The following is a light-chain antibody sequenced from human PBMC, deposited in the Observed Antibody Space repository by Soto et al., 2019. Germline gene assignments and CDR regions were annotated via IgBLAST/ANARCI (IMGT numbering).Light chain of an antibody. CDR1: SSDVGGYNY. V-gene: IGLV2-14*01. CDR3: TSYTSYSTHDV. Sequence: QSALTQPACVYGSPGQAITISCTGTSSDVGGYNYVSWYQQHPDKAPKLLIYEVSNRPSGVSNRFSGSKSGHTASLTISGLQAEDAADYFCTSYTSYSTHDVFGTGTKVNVL. J-gene: IGLJ1*01. CDR2: EVS.